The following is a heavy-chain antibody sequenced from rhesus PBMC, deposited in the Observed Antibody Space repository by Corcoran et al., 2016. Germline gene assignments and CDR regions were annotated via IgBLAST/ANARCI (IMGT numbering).Heavy chain of an antibody. CDR3: ARMSGYCTSPFCYGAFHV. Sequence: QVPLPESGPGLVKPSETLSLPCPVSGGSLCDDYPLSWLRQPPGNGLAWIGYIYVSRGGANYTPSLKNRVTISIETSKRQFSLKLSSVTAADTAVYYCARMSGYCTSPFCYGAFHVWGRGFLVTVSS. J-gene: IGHJ5-2*02. V-gene: IGHV4-106*01. D-gene: IGHD2-2*01. CDR2: IYVSRGGA. CDR1: GGSLCDDYP.